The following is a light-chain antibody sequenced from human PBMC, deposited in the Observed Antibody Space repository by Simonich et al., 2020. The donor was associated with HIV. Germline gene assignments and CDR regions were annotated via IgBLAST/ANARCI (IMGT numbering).Light chain of an antibody. CDR2: WAS. J-gene: IGKJ1*01. V-gene: IGKV4-1*01. CDR3: QQYYSIPPT. Sequence: DIVMTQSPDSLAVSLGERATINCKSSQSVLYSSNNKNYLDWYQPQPGQPPQLLIYWASSRESGVPDRVSGSGSGTEFTLTISSLQAEDVAVYYCQQYYSIPPTFGQGTKVEIK. CDR1: QSVLYSSNNKNY.